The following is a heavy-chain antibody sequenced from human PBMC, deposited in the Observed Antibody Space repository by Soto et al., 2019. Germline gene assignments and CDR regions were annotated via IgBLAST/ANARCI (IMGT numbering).Heavy chain of an antibody. CDR2: ISGSGGST. J-gene: IGHJ6*02. Sequence: PGGSLRLSCAASGFTFSSYAMSWARQAPGKGLEWVSAISGSGGSTYYADSVKGRFTISRDNSKNTLYLQMSSLRAEDTAVYYCAKVRWSKRYYYYGMDVWGQGTTVTVSS. V-gene: IGHV3-23*01. CDR1: GFTFSSYA. CDR3: AKVRWSKRYYYYGMDV. D-gene: IGHD3-3*01.